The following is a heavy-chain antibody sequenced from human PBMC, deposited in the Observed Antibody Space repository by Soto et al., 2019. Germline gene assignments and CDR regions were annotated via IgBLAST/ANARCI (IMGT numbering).Heavy chain of an antibody. V-gene: IGHV1-8*01. D-gene: IGHD2-15*01. J-gene: IGHJ6*03. Sequence: ASVKVSCKASGYTFTSYDINWVRQATGQGLEWMGWMNPNSGNTGYAQKFQGRVTMTRNTSISTAYMELSSLRSEDTAVYYCAREVVVVAATLTNYYYYMDVWGKGTTVTVSS. CDR3: AREVVVVAATLTNYYYYMDV. CDR2: MNPNSGNT. CDR1: GYTFTSYD.